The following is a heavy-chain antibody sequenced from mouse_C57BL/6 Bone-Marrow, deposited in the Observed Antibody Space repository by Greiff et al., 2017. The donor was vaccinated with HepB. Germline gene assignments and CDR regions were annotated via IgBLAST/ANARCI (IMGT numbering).Heavy chain of an antibody. CDR3: ARSITTVVDSLFDY. CDR2: IDPANGNT. J-gene: IGHJ2*01. D-gene: IGHD1-1*01. Sequence: EVQGVESVAELVRPGASVKLSCTASGFNIKNTYMHWVKQRPEQGLEWIGRIDPANGNTKYAPKFQGKATITADTSSNTAYLQLSNLTSEDTAIYYCARSITTVVDSLFDYWGQGTTLTVSS. CDR1: GFNIKNTY. V-gene: IGHV14-3*01.